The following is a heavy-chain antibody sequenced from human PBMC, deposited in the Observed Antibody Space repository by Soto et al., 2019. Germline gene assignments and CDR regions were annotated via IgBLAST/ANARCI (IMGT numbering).Heavy chain of an antibody. Sequence: PSETLSLTCTVSGGSISRGGYYWSWIRQHPGKGLEWIGYIYYSGSTYYNPSLKSRVTISVDTSKNQFSLKLRSVTAADTAVYYCARGYGVRGVIAVDPWGQGTLVTGSS. CDR1: GGSISRGGYY. D-gene: IGHD3-10*01. CDR2: IYYSGST. V-gene: IGHV4-31*03. CDR3: ARGYGVRGVIAVDP. J-gene: IGHJ5*02.